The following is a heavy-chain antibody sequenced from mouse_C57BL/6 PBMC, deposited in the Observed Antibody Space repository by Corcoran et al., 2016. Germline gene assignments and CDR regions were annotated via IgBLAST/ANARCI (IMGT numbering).Heavy chain of an antibody. D-gene: IGHD4-1*01. V-gene: IGHV14-3*02. Sequence: EVQLQQSGAELVKPGASVKLSCTSSGLNIKDTYMHWVKQRPEKGLERIGRIDPANGNTKYDTKFQGKATITADTSSNTAYLQLSRLTSEDTAVYYCASWDCYLDVWGAGTTVTVSS. CDR3: ASWDCYLDV. CDR1: GLNIKDTY. CDR2: IDPANGNT. J-gene: IGHJ1*01.